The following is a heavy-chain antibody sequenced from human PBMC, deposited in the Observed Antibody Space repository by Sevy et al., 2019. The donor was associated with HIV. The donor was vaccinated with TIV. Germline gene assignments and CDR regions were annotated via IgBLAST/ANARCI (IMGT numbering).Heavy chain of an antibody. V-gene: IGHV3-30*03. CDR3: ARDWGYSPNWDIAY. D-gene: IGHD1-1*01. Sequence: GGSLRLSCAASGFTFSTYGMHWVRQAPGKGLEWVAVASSDGSYTSYADSVKGRFTISRDNSRNTLYLQINNLRAGDTAVYYCARDWGYSPNWDIAYWGQGILLTVSS. CDR2: ASSDGSYT. J-gene: IGHJ4*02. CDR1: GFTFSTYG.